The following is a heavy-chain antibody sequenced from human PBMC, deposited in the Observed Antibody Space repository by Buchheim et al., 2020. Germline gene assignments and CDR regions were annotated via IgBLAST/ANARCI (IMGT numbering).Heavy chain of an antibody. D-gene: IGHD3-3*01. Sequence: EVQLVESGGGLVQPGGFLRLSCAASGFTFSSYWMHWVRQAPGKGLVWVSRINSDGSSTSYADSVKGRFTISRDNAKNTLYLQMNSLRAEDTAVYYCASIVSGQEITIFGVVHGMDVWGQGTT. J-gene: IGHJ6*02. CDR2: INSDGSST. CDR1: GFTFSSYW. V-gene: IGHV3-74*01. CDR3: ASIVSGQEITIFGVVHGMDV.